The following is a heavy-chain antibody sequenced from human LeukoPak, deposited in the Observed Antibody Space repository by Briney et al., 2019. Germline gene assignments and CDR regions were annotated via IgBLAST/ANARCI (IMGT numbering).Heavy chain of an antibody. J-gene: IGHJ4*02. Sequence: GGSLRLSCVASGFTFSNYWMHWVRQAPGKGLVWVSRTNSDGRITTYADSVKGRFTIFRDNAKNTLYLQMNSLRAEDTAVYYCARDLVGGWDDSSGYYYGYFDYWGQGTLVTVSS. D-gene: IGHD3-22*01. CDR3: ARDLVGGWDDSSGYYYGYFDY. CDR2: TNSDGRIT. CDR1: GFTFSNYW. V-gene: IGHV3-74*01.